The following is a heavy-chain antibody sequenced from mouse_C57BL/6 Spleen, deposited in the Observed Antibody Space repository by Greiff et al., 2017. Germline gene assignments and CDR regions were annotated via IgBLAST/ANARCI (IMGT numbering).Heavy chain of an antibody. Sequence: QVQLQQSGTELVKPGASVKISCKASGYAFSSYWMNWVKQRPGKGLEWIGQIYPGDGDTNYNGKFKGKATLTADKSSSTAYMQLSSLTSEDSAVYFCARSRDGYDLLYFDYWGQGTTLTVSA. J-gene: IGHJ2*01. D-gene: IGHD2-2*01. CDR2: IYPGDGDT. CDR1: GYAFSSYW. CDR3: ARSRDGYDLLYFDY. V-gene: IGHV1-80*01.